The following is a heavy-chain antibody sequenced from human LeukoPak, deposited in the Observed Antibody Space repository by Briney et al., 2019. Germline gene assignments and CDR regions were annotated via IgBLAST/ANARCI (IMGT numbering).Heavy chain of an antibody. J-gene: IGHJ4*02. CDR2: ISAYNGNT. Sequence: ASVKVSCKASGYTFTSYGISWVRQAPGQGPEWMGWISAYNGNTNYAQKLQGRVTMTTDTSTSTAYMELRSLRSDDTAVYYCARVPPPLMTTVTTAPDDYWGQGTLVTVSS. V-gene: IGHV1-18*01. CDR3: ARVPPPLMTTVTTAPDDY. CDR1: GYTFTSYG. D-gene: IGHD4-17*01.